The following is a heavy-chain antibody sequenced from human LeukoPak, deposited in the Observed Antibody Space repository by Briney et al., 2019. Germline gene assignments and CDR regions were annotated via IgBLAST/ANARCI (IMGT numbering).Heavy chain of an antibody. Sequence: PGGPLRLSCAASGFTFSSYTMNWVRQAPGKGLEWVSCISSGSGYIYYADSVKGRFTVSRDNAKNSLYLQMSSLGAKDTAVYYCARGGERYFYESSAYYPEYFHHWGQGTLVTVSS. CDR1: GFTFSSYT. D-gene: IGHD3-22*01. CDR2: ISSGSGYI. V-gene: IGHV3-21*01. CDR3: ARGGERYFYESSAYYPEYFHH. J-gene: IGHJ1*01.